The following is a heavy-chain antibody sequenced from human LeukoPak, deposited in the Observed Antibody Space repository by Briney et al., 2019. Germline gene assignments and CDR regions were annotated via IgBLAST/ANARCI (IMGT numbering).Heavy chain of an antibody. Sequence: PGGSLRLSCAASGFTVSSNYMSWVRQAPGKGLEWGSVIYSGGSTYYADSVKGRFTISRDNSKNTLYLQMNSLRAEDTAVYYCARDQRSGGNYYYYMDVWGKGTTVTVSS. CDR3: ARDQRSGGNYYYYMDV. J-gene: IGHJ6*03. D-gene: IGHD2-15*01. CDR1: GFTVSSNY. CDR2: IYSGGST. V-gene: IGHV3-53*01.